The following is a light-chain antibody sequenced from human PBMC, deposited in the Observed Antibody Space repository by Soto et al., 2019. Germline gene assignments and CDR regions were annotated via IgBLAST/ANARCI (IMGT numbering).Light chain of an antibody. J-gene: IGKJ1*01. CDR2: HAS. V-gene: IGKV1-5*01. Sequence: SQMTQSPSTLRASVGDRVTITCRASQSISNWLARYQQKPGTAPKGLIYHASNLQSGVPSRFSGRGSWTEFTLTISRLQPDDFATYYCQQYNSYSFGQGTNVDI. CDR3: QQYNSYS. CDR1: QSISNW.